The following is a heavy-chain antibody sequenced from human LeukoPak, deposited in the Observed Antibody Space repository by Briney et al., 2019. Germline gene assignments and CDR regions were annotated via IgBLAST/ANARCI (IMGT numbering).Heavy chain of an antibody. D-gene: IGHD6-6*01. J-gene: IGHJ5*02. CDR2: IIPILGIA. CDR1: GGTFSSYT. V-gene: IGHV1-69*02. CDR3: ARSRRIAARLGLGSPNWFDP. Sequence: ASVKVSCKASGGTFSSYTISWVRQAPGQGLEWMGRIIPILGIANYAQKFQGRVTITADKSTSTAYMELSSLRSEDTAVYYCARSRRIAARLGLGSPNWFDPWGQGTLVTVSS.